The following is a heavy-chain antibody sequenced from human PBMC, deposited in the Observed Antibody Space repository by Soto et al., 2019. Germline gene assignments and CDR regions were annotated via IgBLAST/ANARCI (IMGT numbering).Heavy chain of an antibody. CDR1: GGAFNSFA. J-gene: IGHJ5*02. Sequence: QVQVVQSGAEVKKPGSSVKVSCKASGGAFNSFAFAWVRQAPGQGLEWMGGITPIVGTVNYAQKFQGRVTITADDSTSTAHMELSSLRSEDTAVYYCARGHCIGGSCYSVVWWFHPWGQGTLVTVSS. D-gene: IGHD2-15*01. V-gene: IGHV1-69*01. CDR3: ARGHCIGGSCYSVVWWFHP. CDR2: ITPIVGTV.